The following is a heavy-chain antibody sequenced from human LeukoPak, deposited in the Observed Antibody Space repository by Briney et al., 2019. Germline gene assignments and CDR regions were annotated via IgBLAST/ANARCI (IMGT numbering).Heavy chain of an antibody. CDR1: GFTFRNYG. CDR2: IWYDGSNK. D-gene: IGHD6-19*01. CDR3: ASLRRDSSGWYYFDY. J-gene: IGHJ4*02. Sequence: GRSLRLSCVGSGFTFRNYGMHWVRQAPGKGLEWVALIWYDGSNKFYADSVKGRFTISGDNSKNTLYLQMDSLRTEDTAVYYCASLRRDSSGWYYFDYWGQGTLVTVSS. V-gene: IGHV3-33*01.